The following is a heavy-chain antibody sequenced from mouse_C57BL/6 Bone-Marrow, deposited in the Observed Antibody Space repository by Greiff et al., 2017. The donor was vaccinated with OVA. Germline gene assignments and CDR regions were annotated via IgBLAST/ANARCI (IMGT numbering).Heavy chain of an antibody. Sequence: VQLQQPGAELVRPGTSVKLSCKASGYTFTSYWMHWVKQRPGQGLEWIGVIDPSDSYTNYNQKFKGKATLTVDTSSSTAYMQLSSLTSEDSAVYYCARCLGAYWGQGTLVTVSA. J-gene: IGHJ3*01. CDR1: GYTFTSYW. V-gene: IGHV1-59*01. D-gene: IGHD4-1*01. CDR2: IDPSDSYT. CDR3: ARCLGAY.